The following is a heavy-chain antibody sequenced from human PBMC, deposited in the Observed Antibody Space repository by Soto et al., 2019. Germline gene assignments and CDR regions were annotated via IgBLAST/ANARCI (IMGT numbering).Heavy chain of an antibody. Sequence: PGGSLRLSCVASGFTFSDYSMNWVRQAPRKGLEWISYISSSTIYYADSVEGRFTISRDNAKNSLFLQMNSLRAEDTAVYYCARLSQVRGRLVIKSLFGAPRSDYYYYMDVWGKGTTVTVSS. J-gene: IGHJ6*03. CDR2: ISSSTI. CDR1: GFTFSDYS. D-gene: IGHD3-10*01. CDR3: ARLSQVRGRLVIKSLFGAPRSDYYYYMDV. V-gene: IGHV3-48*01.